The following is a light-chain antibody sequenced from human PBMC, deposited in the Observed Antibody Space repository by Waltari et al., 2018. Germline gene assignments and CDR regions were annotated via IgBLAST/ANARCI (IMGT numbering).Light chain of an antibody. V-gene: IGKV1-5*03. J-gene: IGKJ5*01. CDR3: QQYNSYPIT. Sequence: DIQMNQSPSTLSASVGDRVAITCRASQSISNWLAWYQQRPGKAPKLLIYKASTLESGVPSRFSGSGSETEFTLTISSLQPDVFATYYCQQYNSYPITFGQGTRLEIK. CDR1: QSISNW. CDR2: KAS.